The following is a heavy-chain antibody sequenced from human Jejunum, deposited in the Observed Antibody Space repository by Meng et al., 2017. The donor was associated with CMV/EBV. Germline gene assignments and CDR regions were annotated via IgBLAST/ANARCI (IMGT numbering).Heavy chain of an antibody. CDR1: GFTFSSYC. CDR3: AVDIMPVGGTFDF. Sequence: SCAASGFTFSSYCLHWVRQAPGKGLVWVSRISGYGSDYADSVKGRFTISRDIAKNTLYLQMNSLRAEDTAVYYCAVDIMPVGGTFDFWGQGALVTVSS. CDR2: ISGYGSD. D-gene: IGHD6-19*01. V-gene: IGHV3-74*01. J-gene: IGHJ4*02.